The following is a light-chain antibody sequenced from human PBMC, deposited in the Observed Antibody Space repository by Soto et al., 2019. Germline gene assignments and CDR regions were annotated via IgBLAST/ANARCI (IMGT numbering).Light chain of an antibody. J-gene: IGKJ5*01. V-gene: IGKV1-9*01. CDR2: AAS. CDR3: QQLFDSPIT. CDR1: QVISTS. Sequence: DIQLTQSPSFLSPSIGESVTITCRASQVISTSLAWYQVKPGKAPKLLIYAASTLESGVPSRFSATVSGTEFSLTITRLQPEGFANYYCQQLFDSPITVGEGTRLEI.